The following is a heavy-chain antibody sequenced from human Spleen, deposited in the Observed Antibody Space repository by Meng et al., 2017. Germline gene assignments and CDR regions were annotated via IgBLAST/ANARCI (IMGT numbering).Heavy chain of an antibody. CDR3: ARDEDISAAGKLFGDY. CDR1: GYTFPDYW. V-gene: IGHV1-2*06. CDR2: INPKSGDT. Sequence: QVAMVELGAEVKKPGASVKASCKASGYTFPDYWLHWVRRAPGQGLEWMGRINPKSGDTHYAQRFQGRVTMTGDTSISTAYMELSGLRSDDTAMYYCARDEDISAAGKLFGDYWGQGTLVTVSS. J-gene: IGHJ4*02. D-gene: IGHD6-13*01.